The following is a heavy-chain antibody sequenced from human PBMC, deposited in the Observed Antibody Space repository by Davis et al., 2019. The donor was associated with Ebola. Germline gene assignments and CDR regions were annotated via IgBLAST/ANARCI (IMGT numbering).Heavy chain of an antibody. CDR3: ARLPRLTIAARHWYFDL. CDR2: ISYGETT. Sequence: MPSETLSLTCTVSGGSVSSASYFWGWIRQPPGKGLEWIGSISYGETTYYNPSLKSRLTISVDMSKNQFSLKLGSVTAADTAEYYCARLPRLTIAARHWYFDLWGRGTLVTVSS. CDR1: GGSVSSASYF. V-gene: IGHV4-39*01. J-gene: IGHJ2*01. D-gene: IGHD6-6*01.